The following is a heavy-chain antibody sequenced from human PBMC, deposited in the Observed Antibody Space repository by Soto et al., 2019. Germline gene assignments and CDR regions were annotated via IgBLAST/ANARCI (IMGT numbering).Heavy chain of an antibody. J-gene: IGHJ3*02. Sequence: TGGSLRLSCAASGFTFSDYYMSWIRQAPGKGLEWVSYISSSSSYTNYADSVKGRFTISRDNAKNSLYLQMNSLRAEDTAEYYCARSYTYYYDSSGPNAFDIWGQGTMVT. CDR1: GFTFSDYY. D-gene: IGHD3-22*01. CDR3: ARSYTYYYDSSGPNAFDI. V-gene: IGHV3-11*06. CDR2: ISSSSSYT.